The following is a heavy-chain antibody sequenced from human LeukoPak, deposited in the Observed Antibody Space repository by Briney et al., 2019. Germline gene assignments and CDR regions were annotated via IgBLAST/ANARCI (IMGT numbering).Heavy chain of an antibody. CDR1: GDSVSSNSAT. J-gene: IGHJ4*02. CDR2: TYYRSKWYN. V-gene: IGHV6-1*01. D-gene: IGHD2-2*01. Sequence: SQTLSLTCAISGDSVSSNSATWSWIRQSPSRGLEWLGRTYYRSKWYNDYAVSVKSRMTINIDTSKNQFSLQLNSVTPEDTAVYYCARARFYCSSTSCLPFDYWGQGILATVSS. CDR3: ARARFYCSSTSCLPFDY.